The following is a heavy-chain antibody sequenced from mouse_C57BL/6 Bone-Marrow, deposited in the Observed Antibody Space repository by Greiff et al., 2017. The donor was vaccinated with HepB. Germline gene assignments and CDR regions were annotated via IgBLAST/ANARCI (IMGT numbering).Heavy chain of an antibody. D-gene: IGHD1-1*01. Sequence: EVHLVESGGGLVKPGGSLKLSCAASGFTFSSYAMSWVRQTPEKRLEWVATMSDGGSYTYYPDNVTGRITISRDNAKNNLYLQMSHLESEDTAMYYCASTVVGYCDVWGTGTTVTVSS. V-gene: IGHV5-4*01. CDR3: ASTVVGYCDV. CDR2: MSDGGSYT. CDR1: GFTFSSYA. J-gene: IGHJ1*03.